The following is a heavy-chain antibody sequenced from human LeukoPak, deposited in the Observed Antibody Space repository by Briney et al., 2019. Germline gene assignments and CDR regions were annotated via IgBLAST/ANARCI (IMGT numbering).Heavy chain of an antibody. CDR2: INHSGST. CDR3: AGEGNSRDGYNDAFDI. V-gene: IGHV4-34*01. D-gene: IGHD3-22*01. CDR1: GGSFSGYY. J-gene: IGHJ3*02. Sequence: SETLSLTCAVYGGSFSGYYWSWIRQPPGKGLEWIGEINHSGSTNYNPSLKSRVTISVDTSKNQFSLKLSSVTAADTAVYYCAGEGNSRDGYNDAFDIWGQGTMVTVSS.